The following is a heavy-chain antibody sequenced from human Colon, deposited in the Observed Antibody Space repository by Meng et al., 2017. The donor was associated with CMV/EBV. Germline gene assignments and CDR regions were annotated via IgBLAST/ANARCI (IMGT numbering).Heavy chain of an antibody. CDR2: ISSSSSYI. D-gene: IGHD2-2*01. CDR3: ARDSLGARYCSSTSCYRVPL. V-gene: IGHV3-21*01. Sequence: GGSLRLSCAASGFTFSSYSMNWVRQAPGKGLEWVSSISSSSSYIYYADSVKGRFTISRDNAKNSLYLQMNSLRAEDTAVYYCARDSLGARYCSSTSCYRVPLWGQGTLVTVSS. J-gene: IGHJ4*02. CDR1: GFTFSSYS.